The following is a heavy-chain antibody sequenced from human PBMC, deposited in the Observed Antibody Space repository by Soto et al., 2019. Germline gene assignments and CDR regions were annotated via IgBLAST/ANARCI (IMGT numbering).Heavy chain of an antibody. D-gene: IGHD1-26*01. V-gene: IGHV3-72*01. CDR3: ARGVSGSYYFGTVIDY. CDR1: GFTFSDHY. CDR2: TRNKANSYTT. J-gene: IGHJ4*02. Sequence: EVQLVESGGGLVQPGGSLRLSCAASGFTFSDHYMDWVRQAPGKGLEWVGRTRNKANSYTTEYAASVKGRFTISRDDSKNARYLQMNSLKTEDTAVYYSARGVSGSYYFGTVIDYCGQGTLVTVAS.